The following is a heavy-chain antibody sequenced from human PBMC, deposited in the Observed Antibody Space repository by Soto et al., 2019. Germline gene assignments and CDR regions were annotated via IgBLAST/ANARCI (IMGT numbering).Heavy chain of an antibody. CDR3: AREGDYSNEAFDY. CDR1: GYTFTGYY. D-gene: IGHD4-4*01. CDR2: INPNSGGT. J-gene: IGHJ4*02. Sequence: ASLYVSCKASGYTFTGYYMHWVLQAPGQGLEWMGWINPNSGGTNYAQKFQGWVTMTRDTSISTAYMELSRLRSDDTAVYYCAREGDYSNEAFDYWGQGTLVAVS. V-gene: IGHV1-2*04.